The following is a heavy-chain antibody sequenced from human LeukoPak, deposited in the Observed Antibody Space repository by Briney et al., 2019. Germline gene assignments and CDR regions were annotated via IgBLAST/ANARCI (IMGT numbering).Heavy chain of an antibody. J-gene: IGHJ4*02. CDR2: IYYSGST. D-gene: IGHD2-2*01. CDR3: ARFKSGSGCSSASCTDFDY. CDR1: GGSISGSY. Sequence: PSETLSLTCTVSGGSISGSYWSWIRQPPGKGLEWIGYIYYSGSTNYNPSLKSRVTISVDTSKNQFSLKVRSVTAADTAVYYCARFKSGSGCSSASCTDFDYWGQGTLVTVSS. V-gene: IGHV4-59*08.